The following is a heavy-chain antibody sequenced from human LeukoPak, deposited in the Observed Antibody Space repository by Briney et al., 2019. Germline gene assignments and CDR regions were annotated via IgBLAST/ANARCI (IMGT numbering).Heavy chain of an antibody. CDR2: IYYSGST. CDR3: ARGSGYFRVDY. V-gene: IGHV4-30-4*01. D-gene: IGHD3-22*01. J-gene: IGHJ4*02. Sequence: SETLSLTCTVSGGSISSGDYYWSWIRQPPGKGLEWIGYIYYSGSTYYNPSLKSGVTISVDTSKNQFSLKLSSVTAADTAVYYCARGSGYFRVDYWGQGTLVTVSS. CDR1: GGSISSGDYY.